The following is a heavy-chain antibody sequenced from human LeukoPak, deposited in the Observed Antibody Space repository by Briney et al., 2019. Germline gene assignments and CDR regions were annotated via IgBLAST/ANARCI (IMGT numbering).Heavy chain of an antibody. V-gene: IGHV5-51*01. D-gene: IGHD5-12*01. CDR2: IFPGDSDT. J-gene: IGHJ4*02. CDR3: ARLGYTNSPGDY. CDR1: GCIFNTFW. Sequence: GESLKISCKASGCIFNTFWIAWVRQVPGKGLECLGSIFPGDSDTKYSPSFQGHVTISADKSVNTAYLQWNRLNDSDTGIYYCARLGYTNSPGDYWGQGTLVTVSS.